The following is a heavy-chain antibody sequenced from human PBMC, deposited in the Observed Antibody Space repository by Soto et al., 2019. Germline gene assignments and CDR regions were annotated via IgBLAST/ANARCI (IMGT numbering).Heavy chain of an antibody. CDR1: GGTFSSYT. J-gene: IGHJ6*02. Sequence: SVKVSCKASGGTFSSYTISWVRQAPGQGLEWMGRIIPIHGIANYAQKFQGRVTITADKSTSTAYMELSSLRSEDTAVYYCARDGLGTFGSYYGMDVWGQGTTVTVSS. CDR2: IIPIHGIA. CDR3: ARDGLGTFGSYYGMDV. D-gene: IGHD3-16*01. V-gene: IGHV1-69*04.